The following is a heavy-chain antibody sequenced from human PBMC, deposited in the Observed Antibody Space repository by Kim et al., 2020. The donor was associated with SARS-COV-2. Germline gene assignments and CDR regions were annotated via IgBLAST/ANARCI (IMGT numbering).Heavy chain of an antibody. CDR2: ISAYIGNT. Sequence: ASVKVSCKASGYTFTSYGISWVRQAPGQGLEWMGWISAYIGNTNYAQKLQGRVTMTTDTSTSTAYMELRSLRSDDTAVYYCARSGNGYCSSTSCYGYWGQGTLVTVSS. D-gene: IGHD2-2*01. CDR3: ARSGNGYCSSTSCYGY. CDR1: GYTFTSYG. J-gene: IGHJ4*02. V-gene: IGHV1-18*04.